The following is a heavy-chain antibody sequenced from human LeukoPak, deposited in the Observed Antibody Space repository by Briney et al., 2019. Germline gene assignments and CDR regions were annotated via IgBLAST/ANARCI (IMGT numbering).Heavy chain of an antibody. V-gene: IGHV4-34*01. D-gene: IGHD4-17*01. CDR3: ARDPNGDYD. CDR1: GGSFSGWY. CDR2: IHDGRGT. J-gene: IGHJ4*02. Sequence: SETLSLTCTFYGGSFSGWYRSWIRQSPGKGLEWIGEIHDGRGTNYNPSLESRVTMSLDTSKSLFFLRLTSVTAADTAVYYCARDPNGDYDWGQGTLVTVSP.